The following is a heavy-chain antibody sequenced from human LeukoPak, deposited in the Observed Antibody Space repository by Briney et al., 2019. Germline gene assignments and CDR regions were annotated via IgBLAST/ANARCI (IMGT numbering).Heavy chain of an antibody. Sequence: SETLSLTCTVSGGSISSYYWSWIRQPPGKGLEWIGYIYCSGSTDYNPSLKSRVTISVETSKNQFSLKLSSVTAADTAVYYCASLSSSGWADYWGQGTLVTVSS. J-gene: IGHJ4*02. CDR3: ASLSSSGWADY. CDR2: IYCSGST. V-gene: IGHV4-59*01. CDR1: GGSISSYY. D-gene: IGHD6-19*01.